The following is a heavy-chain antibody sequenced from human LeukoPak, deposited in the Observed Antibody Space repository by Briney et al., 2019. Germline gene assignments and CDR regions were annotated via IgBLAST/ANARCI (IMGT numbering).Heavy chain of an antibody. Sequence: SVKVSCKASGGTFSSYAISWVRQAPGQGLEWMGGIIPIFGTANYAQKFQGRVTITADESTSAAYMELSSLRSEDTAVYYCARVRERAPYYFDYWGQGTLVTVSS. CDR1: GGTFSSYA. CDR2: IIPIFGTA. CDR3: ARVRERAPYYFDY. J-gene: IGHJ4*02. D-gene: IGHD1-26*01. V-gene: IGHV1-69*13.